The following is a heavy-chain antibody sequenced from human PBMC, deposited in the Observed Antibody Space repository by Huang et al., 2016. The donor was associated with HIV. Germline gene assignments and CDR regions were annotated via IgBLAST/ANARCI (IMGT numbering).Heavy chain of an antibody. CDR3: ARAGGFEI. D-gene: IGHD2-15*01. J-gene: IGHJ3*02. CDR1: GFKFSNYW. CDR2: IKIDGRTT. Sequence: EEHLVESGGGLVQPGGSLRLSCEAPGFKFSNYWMQWVRQAPGKGLMWVSRIKIDGRTTDYADSVKGRFTISRDNAKNTLYLQMSRLTAEDTAIYYCARAGGFEIWGQGTVVTVSS. V-gene: IGHV3-74*01.